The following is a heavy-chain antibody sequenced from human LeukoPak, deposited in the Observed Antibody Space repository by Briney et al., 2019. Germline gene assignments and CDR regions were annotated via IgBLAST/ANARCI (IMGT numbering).Heavy chain of an antibody. V-gene: IGHV3-48*03. J-gene: IGHJ5*02. CDR1: GFSFSNYE. D-gene: IGHD3-10*01. Sequence: GGSLRLSCTASGFSFSNYEMNWVRQAPGKGLEWVSYISTSGSTMYYAGSVKGRFTISRDNAKNLLYLQMNSLRAEDTAVYYCARGITMGKNWFDPWGQGTLVTVSS. CDR3: ARGITMGKNWFDP. CDR2: ISTSGSTM.